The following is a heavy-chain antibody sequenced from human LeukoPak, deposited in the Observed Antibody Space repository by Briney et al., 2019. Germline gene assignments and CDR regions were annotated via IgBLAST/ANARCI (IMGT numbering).Heavy chain of an antibody. CDR1: GYSCTSYW. CDR3: ARSLETSEWFDP. V-gene: IGHV5-51*01. J-gene: IGHJ5*02. Sequence: VESLKIYCKGAGYSCTSYWIGGVRQVPGKGLEWMGIIYPGYSDTRYSPSFQSQVTISADNSISTAYLQWSSLKAYDTAMYYCARSLETSEWFDPWGQGTLVTVSS. CDR2: IYPGYSDT. D-gene: IGHD1-1*01.